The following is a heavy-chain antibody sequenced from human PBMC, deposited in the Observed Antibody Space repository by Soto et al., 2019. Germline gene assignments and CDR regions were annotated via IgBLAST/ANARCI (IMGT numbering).Heavy chain of an antibody. Sequence: GGSLRLSCAASGFTFRSYAMSWVRQAPGKGLEWVSAISGSGGSTYYADSVKGRFTISRDNSKNTLYLQMNSLRAEDTAVYYCAKVRRLNGYYYGMDVWGQGTTVTVSS. D-gene: IGHD2-8*01. CDR3: AKVRRLNGYYYGMDV. V-gene: IGHV3-23*01. J-gene: IGHJ6*02. CDR2: ISGSGGST. CDR1: GFTFRSYA.